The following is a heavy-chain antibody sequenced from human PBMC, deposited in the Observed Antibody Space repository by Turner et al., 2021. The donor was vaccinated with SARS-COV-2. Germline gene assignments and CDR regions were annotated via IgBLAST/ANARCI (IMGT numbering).Heavy chain of an antibody. V-gene: IGHV3-15*01. Sequence: EVQLVESGGGLVKPGGSLRLSCAVSGLTFTNAWISWVRQAPGKGLEWVGRINSKSKCGAPDYAAPVKGRFTISRDDSKNILYLEMNILKIEDTCVYYCTPLDYSDFWGQGTLVTVSS. CDR3: TPLDYSDF. CDR1: GLTFTNAW. CDR2: INSKSKCGAP. J-gene: IGHJ4*02.